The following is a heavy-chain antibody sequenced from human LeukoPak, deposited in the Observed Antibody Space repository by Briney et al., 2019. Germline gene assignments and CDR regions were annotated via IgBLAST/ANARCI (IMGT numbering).Heavy chain of an antibody. CDR3: AREGSDWNYYYYMDV. Sequence: GGSLRLSCAASGFTFSSYEMNWVRQAPGKGLEWVSYISSSGSTIYYADSVKCRFTISRDNAKNSLYLQMNSLRAEDTAVYYCAREGSDWNYYYYMDVWGKGTTVTISS. J-gene: IGHJ6*03. V-gene: IGHV3-48*03. D-gene: IGHD6-19*01. CDR1: GFTFSSYE. CDR2: ISSSGSTI.